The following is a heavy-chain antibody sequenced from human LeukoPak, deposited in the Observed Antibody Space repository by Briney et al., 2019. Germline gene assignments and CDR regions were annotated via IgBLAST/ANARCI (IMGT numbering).Heavy chain of an antibody. J-gene: IGHJ6*02. Sequence: SETLSLTCAVYSGSFSGYYWSWIRQPPGKGLEWIGEINHSGSTNYNPSLKSRVTISVDTSKNQFSLKLSSVTAADTAVHYCARGGYIVYYYYGMDVWGQGTTVTVSS. CDR3: ARGGYIVYYYYGMDV. D-gene: IGHD5-24*01. CDR1: SGSFSGYY. CDR2: INHSGST. V-gene: IGHV4-34*01.